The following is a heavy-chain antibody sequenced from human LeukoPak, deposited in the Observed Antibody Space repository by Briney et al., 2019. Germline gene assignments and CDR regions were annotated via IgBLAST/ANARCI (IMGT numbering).Heavy chain of an antibody. V-gene: IGHV4-59*08. CDR2: IHYSGST. CDR3: ARHDYDSSGYPFDY. D-gene: IGHD3-22*01. Sequence: SETLSLTCTVSGGSISGYFWNWIRQPPGKGLEWIGYIHYSGSTNYNPSLKSRVTISVDTSKNQFSLKLSSVTAADTAVYYCARHDYDSSGYPFDYWGQGTLVTVSS. CDR1: GGSISGYF. J-gene: IGHJ4*02.